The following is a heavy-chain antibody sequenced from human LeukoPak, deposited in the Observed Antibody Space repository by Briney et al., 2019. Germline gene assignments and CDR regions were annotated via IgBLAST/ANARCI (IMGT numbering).Heavy chain of an antibody. Sequence: SETLSLTCTVSGGSISSYYWSWIRQPPGKGLEWIGYIYYSGSTNYNPSLKSRVTISVDTSKNQFSLKLSSVTAADTAVYYCASGEQQGYCSSTSCYGLGYFDLWGRGTLVTVSS. CDR2: IYYSGST. CDR3: ASGEQQGYCSSTSCYGLGYFDL. V-gene: IGHV4-59*08. D-gene: IGHD2-2*01. J-gene: IGHJ2*01. CDR1: GGSISSYY.